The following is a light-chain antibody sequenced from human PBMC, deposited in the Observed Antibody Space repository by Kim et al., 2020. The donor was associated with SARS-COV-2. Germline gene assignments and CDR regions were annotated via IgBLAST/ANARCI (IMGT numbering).Light chain of an antibody. Sequence: YELTQPPSVSVSPGQTASITCSGDKLGDKYACWYQQKPGQSPVLVIYQDSKRPSGIPERFSGSNSGNTATLTISGTQAMDEADYYCQAWDSSTHVVFGGGTQLTVL. CDR1: KLGDKY. J-gene: IGLJ2*01. V-gene: IGLV3-1*01. CDR3: QAWDSSTHVV. CDR2: QDS.